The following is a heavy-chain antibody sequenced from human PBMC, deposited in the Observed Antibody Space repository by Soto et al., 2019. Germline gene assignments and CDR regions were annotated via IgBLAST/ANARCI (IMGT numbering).Heavy chain of an antibody. V-gene: IGHV3-73*01. Sequence: PGGSLRLSCAASGFTFGASALQWVRQASGKGLEWLGRIGSKGETYATYYADSVKGRFTISRDNSKNTLYLQMNSLRAEDTAVYYCAKNPGYYYDSTGYHFDYWGQGTLVTVS. CDR2: IGSKGETYAT. CDR1: GFTFGASA. J-gene: IGHJ4*02. D-gene: IGHD3-22*01. CDR3: AKNPGYYYDSTGYHFDY.